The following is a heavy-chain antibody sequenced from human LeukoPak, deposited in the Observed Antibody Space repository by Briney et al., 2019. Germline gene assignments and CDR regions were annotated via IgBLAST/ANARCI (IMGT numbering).Heavy chain of an antibody. V-gene: IGHV7-4-1*02. Sequence: ASVKVSCKASGYTFTNYGFSWVRQAPGQGLEWMGWINTNTGNPTYAQGFTGRFVFSLDTSVSTAYLQISSLKAEDTAVYYCARDLMRRGFDYWGQGTLVTVSS. CDR2: INTNTGNP. CDR3: ARDLMRRGFDY. J-gene: IGHJ4*02. D-gene: IGHD3-10*01. CDR1: GYTFTNYG.